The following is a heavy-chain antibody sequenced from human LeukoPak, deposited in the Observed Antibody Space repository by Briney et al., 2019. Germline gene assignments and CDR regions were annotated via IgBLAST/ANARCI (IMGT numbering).Heavy chain of an antibody. V-gene: IGHV1-46*01. J-gene: IGHJ6*04. CDR2: INPSGGST. D-gene: IGHD3-10*01. CDR1: GYTFTSYY. Sequence: ASVKVSCKASGYTFTSYYMHWVRQAPGQGLEWMGIINPSGGSTSYAQKFQGRVTMTRDTSTSTVYMELSSLRSEDTAVYYCASQDYGSGSEYYYYGMDAWGKGTTVTVSS. CDR3: ASQDYGSGSEYYYYGMDA.